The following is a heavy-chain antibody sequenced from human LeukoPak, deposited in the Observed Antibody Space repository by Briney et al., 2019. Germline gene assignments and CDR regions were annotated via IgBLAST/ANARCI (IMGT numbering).Heavy chain of an antibody. CDR2: INHSGST. V-gene: IGHV4-34*01. D-gene: IGHD6-6*01. CDR3: ARGLGSIAARRAPLDY. J-gene: IGHJ4*02. Sequence: SETLSLTRAVYGGSFSGYYWSWIRQPPGKGLEWIGEINHSGSTNYNPSLKSRVTISVDTSKNQFSLKLSSVTAADTAVYYCARGLGSIAARRAPLDYWGQGTLVTVSS. CDR1: GGSFSGYY.